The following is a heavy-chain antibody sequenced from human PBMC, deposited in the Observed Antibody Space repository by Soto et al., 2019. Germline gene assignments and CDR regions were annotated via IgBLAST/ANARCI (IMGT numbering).Heavy chain of an antibody. V-gene: IGHV4-4*01. CDR3: ASSKSTEASTLSYFDY. D-gene: IGHD6-6*01. CDR2: IYDDGTT. J-gene: IGHJ4*02. Sequence: QVQLQESGPGLVKPSGTLSLTCTLSAGSISGFSWWTWVRQTPGKGLEWIGDIYDDGTTNFHPSFESLVLRSVDASEIPFSLYLSSVTAADPVDYCCASSKSTEASTLSYFDYWGQGTLVTGSS. CDR1: AGSISGFSW.